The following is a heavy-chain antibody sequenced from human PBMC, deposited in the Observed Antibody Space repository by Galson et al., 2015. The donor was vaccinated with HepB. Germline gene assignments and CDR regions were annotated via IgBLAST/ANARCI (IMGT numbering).Heavy chain of an antibody. J-gene: IGHJ6*02. V-gene: IGHV4-59*01. CDR2: VYYSGTT. D-gene: IGHD3-10*01. CDR3: ARDVVSGYKYGSPHGMDV. CDR1: GGSISNYY. Sequence: TLSLTCTVSGGSISNYYWSWIRQSPGKGLEWIGYVYYSGTTNYNPSLKSRVSISINTSKKQFSLRLTSVTAADTAVYYCARDVVSGYKYGSPHGMDVWGQGTTVTVSS.